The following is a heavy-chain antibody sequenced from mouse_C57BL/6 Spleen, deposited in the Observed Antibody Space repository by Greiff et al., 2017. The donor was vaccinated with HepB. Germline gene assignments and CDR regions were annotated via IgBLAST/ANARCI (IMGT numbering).Heavy chain of an antibody. CDR3: ARDLTVEDY. V-gene: IGHV5-4*01. J-gene: IGHJ4*01. Sequence: EVKLMESGGGLVKPGGSLKLSCAASGFTFSSYAMSWVRQTPEKRLEWVATISDGGSYTYYPDNVKGRFTISRDNAKNNLYLQMSHLKSEDTAMYYCARDLTVEDYWGQGTSVTVSS. CDR1: GFTFSSYA. D-gene: IGHD4-1*01. CDR2: ISDGGSYT.